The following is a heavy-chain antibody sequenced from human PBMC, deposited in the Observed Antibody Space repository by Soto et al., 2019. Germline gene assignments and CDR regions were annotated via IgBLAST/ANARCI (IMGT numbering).Heavy chain of an antibody. V-gene: IGHV4-39*01. J-gene: IGHJ6*04. CDR3: ARSYTPRYCSSTSCYPYAMDV. CDR1: GGSISSSSYY. D-gene: IGHD2-2*01. Sequence: QLQLQESGPGLVKPSETLSLTCTVSGGSISSSSYYWGWIRQPPGKGLEWIGSIYYSGSTYYNPSLKSRVTISVDTSKNQFSLKLSSVTAADTAVYYCARSYTPRYCSSTSCYPYAMDVWGKGTTVTVSS. CDR2: IYYSGST.